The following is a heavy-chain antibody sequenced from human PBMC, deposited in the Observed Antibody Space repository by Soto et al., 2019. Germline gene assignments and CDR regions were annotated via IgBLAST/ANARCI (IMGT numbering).Heavy chain of an antibody. CDR2: IIPILGIA. Sequence: SVKVSCKASGGTFSSYTISWVRQAPGQGLEWMGRIIPILGIANYAQKFQGRVTMTRDTSTSTVYMELSSLRSEDTAVYYCARDHDYGDYMDVWGKGTTVTVSS. CDR1: GGTFSSYT. D-gene: IGHD4-17*01. CDR3: ARDHDYGDYMDV. V-gene: IGHV1-69*04. J-gene: IGHJ6*03.